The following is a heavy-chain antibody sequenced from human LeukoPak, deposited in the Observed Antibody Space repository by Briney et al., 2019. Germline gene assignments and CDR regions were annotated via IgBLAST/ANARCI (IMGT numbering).Heavy chain of an antibody. CDR1: GFIYSSYD. CDR2: ISGGGVST. J-gene: IGHJ4*02. Sequence: GGSLRLLCAASGFIYSSYDKSWVRQAPGEGREWVSGISGGGVSTYYADSVKGRFTISRDNSKHTLYLQVNSLRAEDTAVYYCASSGFSWRGNFDYWGQGTMVTVSS. D-gene: IGHD3-10*01. V-gene: IGHV3-23*01. CDR3: ASSGFSWRGNFDY.